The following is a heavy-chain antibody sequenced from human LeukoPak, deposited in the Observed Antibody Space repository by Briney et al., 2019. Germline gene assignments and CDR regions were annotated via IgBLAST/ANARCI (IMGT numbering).Heavy chain of an antibody. CDR1: GFIFTSYG. CDR2: IRFDGTRA. Sequence: PGGSLRLSCAASGFIFTSYGMHWVREAPGRGLEWVAFIRFDGTRAYYADSVKGRFTVARDNSKNTLYLQTNSLRVEDTAVYYCAKVSVVMVNDAFDIWGQGTMVIVSS. V-gene: IGHV3-30*02. J-gene: IGHJ3*02. CDR3: AKVSVVMVNDAFDI. D-gene: IGHD3-22*01.